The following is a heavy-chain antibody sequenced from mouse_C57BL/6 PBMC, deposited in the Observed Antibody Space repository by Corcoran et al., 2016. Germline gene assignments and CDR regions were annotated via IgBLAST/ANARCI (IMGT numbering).Heavy chain of an antibody. CDR1: GYAFSSYW. CDR3: ARRWLPYYYAMDY. CDR2: IYPGDGDT. V-gene: IGHV1-80*01. J-gene: IGHJ4*01. D-gene: IGHD2-2*01. Sequence: QVQLQQSGAELVKPGASVKISCKASGYAFSSYWMNWVKQRPGKGLEWIGQIYPGDGDTNYNGKFKGKATRTADKSSSTAYMQLSSLTSEDSAVYFCARRWLPYYYAMDYWGQGTSVTVSS.